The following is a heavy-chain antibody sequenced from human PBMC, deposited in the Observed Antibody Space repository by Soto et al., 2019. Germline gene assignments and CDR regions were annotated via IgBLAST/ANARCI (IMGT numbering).Heavy chain of an antibody. D-gene: IGHD3-10*01. CDR1: GFTFSSYS. V-gene: IGHV3-48*01. CDR3: ARAGGWELPPG. J-gene: IGHJ4*02. Sequence: GGSLRLSCAASGFTFSSYSMNWVSQAPGKGLEWVSYISSGSSTIYYADSVKGRFTISRDNAKNSLFLQMNSLRAEDTAVYYCARAGGWELPPGWGQGTLVTVSS. CDR2: ISSGSSTI.